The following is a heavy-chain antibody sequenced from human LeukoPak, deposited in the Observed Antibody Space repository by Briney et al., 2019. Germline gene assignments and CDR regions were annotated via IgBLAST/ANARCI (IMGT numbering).Heavy chain of an antibody. Sequence: TSETLSLTCTVSGGSISSYHWSWIRQPPGKGLERIGYIYTSGSTNYNPSLKSRVTISVDTSKNQFSLKLSSVTAADTAVYYCARSQRYCSSTSCHFSFDYWGQGTLVTVSS. CDR3: ARSQRYCSSTSCHFSFDY. J-gene: IGHJ4*02. CDR2: IYTSGST. D-gene: IGHD2-2*01. CDR1: GGSISSYH. V-gene: IGHV4-4*09.